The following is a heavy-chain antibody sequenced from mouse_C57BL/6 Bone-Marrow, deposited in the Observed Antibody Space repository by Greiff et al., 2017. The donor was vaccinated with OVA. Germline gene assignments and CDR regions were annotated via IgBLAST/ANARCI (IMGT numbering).Heavy chain of an antibody. CDR3: ARPDGYYFDY. V-gene: IGHV5-6*01. D-gene: IGHD2-3*01. J-gene: IGHJ2*01. CDR2: ISSGGSYT. Sequence: EVMLVESGGDLVKPGGSLKLSCAASGFTFSSYGMSWVRPTPDKRLEWVATISSGGSYTYYPDSVKGRFTISRDNAKNTLYLQMSSLKSEDTAMYYCARPDGYYFDYWGQGTTLTVSS. CDR1: GFTFSSYG.